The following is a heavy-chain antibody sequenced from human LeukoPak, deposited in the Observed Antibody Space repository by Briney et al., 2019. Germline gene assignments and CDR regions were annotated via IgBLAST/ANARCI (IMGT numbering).Heavy chain of an antibody. CDR2: ISSSSSTI. D-gene: IGHD3-3*01. J-gene: IGHJ4*02. Sequence: PGGSLRLSCAASGFTFSSYSMNWVRQAPGKGLEWVSYISSSSSTIYYADSVKGRFTISRDNAKNSLYLQMNSLRAEDTAVYYCAKETDFWSGYSIYYWGQGTLVTVSS. V-gene: IGHV3-48*01. CDR3: AKETDFWSGYSIYY. CDR1: GFTFSSYS.